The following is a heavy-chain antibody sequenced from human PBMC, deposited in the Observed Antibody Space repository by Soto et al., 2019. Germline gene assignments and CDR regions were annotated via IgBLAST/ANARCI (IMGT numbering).Heavy chain of an antibody. D-gene: IGHD6-6*01. J-gene: IGHJ4*02. CDR2: IYYSGST. CDR3: ARESRDSSSAFDY. V-gene: IGHV4-31*03. Sequence: SETLSLTCTVSGGSISSGGYYWSWIRQHPGKGLEWIGYIYYSGSTYYNPSLKSRVTISVDTSKNQFSLKLSSVTAADTAVYYCARESRDSSSAFDYWGQGTLVTVSS. CDR1: GGSISSGGYY.